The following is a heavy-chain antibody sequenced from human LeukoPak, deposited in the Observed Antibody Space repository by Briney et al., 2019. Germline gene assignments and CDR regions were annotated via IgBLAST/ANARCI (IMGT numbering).Heavy chain of an antibody. D-gene: IGHD3-3*01. Sequence: SETLSLTCTVSGGSISSGSYYWSWIRQPAGKGLEWIGRIYTSGSTNYNPSLKSRVTISVDTSKNQFSLKLSSVTAADTAVYYCARDNQYYYDFWSGPLGRGAFDIWGQGTMVTVSS. CDR2: IYTSGST. J-gene: IGHJ3*02. CDR1: GGSISSGSYY. V-gene: IGHV4-61*02. CDR3: ARDNQYYYDFWSGPLGRGAFDI.